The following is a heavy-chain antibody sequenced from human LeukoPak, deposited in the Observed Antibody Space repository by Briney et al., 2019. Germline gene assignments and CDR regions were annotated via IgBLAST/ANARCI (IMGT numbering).Heavy chain of an antibody. V-gene: IGHV3-23*01. CDR3: AKGIVGATRKINFFDY. CDR1: GFTFSSYA. D-gene: IGHD1-26*01. CDR2: ISGSGGST. Sequence: GGSLRLSCAASGFTFSSYAMSWVRQAPGRGLEWVSAISGSGGSTYYADSVKGRFTISRDNSKNTLYLQMNSLRAEDTAVYYCAKGIVGATRKINFFDYWGQGTLVTVSS. J-gene: IGHJ4*02.